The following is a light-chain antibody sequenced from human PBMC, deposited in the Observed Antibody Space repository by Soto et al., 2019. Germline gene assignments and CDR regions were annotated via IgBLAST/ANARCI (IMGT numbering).Light chain of an antibody. V-gene: IGKV3-11*01. CDR1: QSVGNN. Sequence: EIVLTQSPATLSLSPGERATLSCRASQSVGNNLAWYQQKPGQAPGLLIYEASTRATGIPARFSGSGSGTDFTLTISSLEPEDFAVYYCQQHANWPLTFGGGTKVHI. CDR3: QQHANWPLT. CDR2: EAS. J-gene: IGKJ4*01.